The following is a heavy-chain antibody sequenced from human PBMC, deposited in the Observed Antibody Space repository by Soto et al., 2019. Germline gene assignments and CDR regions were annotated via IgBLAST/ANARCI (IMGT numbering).Heavy chain of an antibody. J-gene: IGHJ6*02. CDR1: GFTFSSHW. CDR3: ARDHGMDV. Sequence: EVQLVESGGGLVQPGGSLRLSCAASGFTFSSHWMSWVRQAPGKGLEWVANIKQDGSEKYYVDSVKGRFTISRDNAKNSLYLQMNSLRAEDTAVYYCARDHGMDVWGQGTTVTVSS. V-gene: IGHV3-7*03. CDR2: IKQDGSEK.